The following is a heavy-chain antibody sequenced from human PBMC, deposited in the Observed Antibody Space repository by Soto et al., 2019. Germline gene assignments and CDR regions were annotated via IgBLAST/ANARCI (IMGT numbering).Heavy chain of an antibody. V-gene: IGHV1-69*13. CDR3: ARDLYYYDSSGYPLFGH. J-gene: IGHJ4*02. D-gene: IGHD3-22*01. CDR2: IIPIFGTA. Sequence: SVKVSCKASGFTFTGYYMHWVRQAPGQGLEWMGGIIPIFGTANYAQKFQGRVTITADESTSTAYMELSSLRSEDTAVYYCARDLYYYDSSGYPLFGHWGQGTLVTVSS. CDR1: GFTFTGYY.